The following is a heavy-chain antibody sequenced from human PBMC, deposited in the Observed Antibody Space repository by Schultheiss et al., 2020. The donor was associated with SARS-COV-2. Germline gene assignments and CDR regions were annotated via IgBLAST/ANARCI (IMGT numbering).Heavy chain of an antibody. V-gene: IGHV3-30*03. D-gene: IGHD4-17*01. CDR3: ASLDYGDYDHYGMDV. CDR1: GFTFSSYG. Sequence: GESLKISCAASGFTFSSYGMHWVRQAPGKGLEWVAVISYDGSNKYYADSVKGRFTISRDNSKNTLYLQMNSLRAEDTAVYYCASLDYGDYDHYGMDVWGQGTTVTVSS. CDR2: ISYDGSNK. J-gene: IGHJ6*02.